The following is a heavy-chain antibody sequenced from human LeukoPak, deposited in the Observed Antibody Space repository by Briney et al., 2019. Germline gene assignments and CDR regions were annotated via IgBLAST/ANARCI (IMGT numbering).Heavy chain of an antibody. J-gene: IGHJ4*02. CDR3: ARQHGSGSYYSRAIDY. D-gene: IGHD3-10*01. CDR1: GYSFTTYW. CDR2: IYPGDSDT. V-gene: IGHV5-51*01. Sequence: GESLKISCEASGYSFTTYWIGWVRQMPGKGLEWMGIIYPGDSDTRYSPSFQGQVTISADKPINTAYLQWSSLKASDTAMYYCARQHGSGSYYSRAIDYWGQGTLATVSS.